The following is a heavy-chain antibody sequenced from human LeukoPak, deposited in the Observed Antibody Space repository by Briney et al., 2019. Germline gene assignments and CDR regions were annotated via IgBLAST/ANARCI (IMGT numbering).Heavy chain of an antibody. V-gene: IGHV3-21*01. CDR1: GFTFSSYS. J-gene: IGHJ4*02. CDR2: ISSSSYI. CDR3: AKPAKTDYADY. Sequence: GGSLRLSCAASGFTFSSYSMNWVRQAPGKGLEWVSSISSSSYIYYADSVKGRFTISRDNAKNSLYLQMNSLRAEGTAVYYCAKPAKTDYADYWGQGTLVTVSS. D-gene: IGHD1-14*01.